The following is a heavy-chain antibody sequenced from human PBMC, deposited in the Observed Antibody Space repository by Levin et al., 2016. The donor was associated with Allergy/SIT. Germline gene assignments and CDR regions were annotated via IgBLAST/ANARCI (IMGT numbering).Heavy chain of an antibody. V-gene: IGHV3-30*04. CDR3: ARDRFDLRHGWSSGANFFDP. D-gene: IGHD4/OR15-4a*01. CDR1: GFTFSSYA. J-gene: IGHJ5*02. Sequence: GESLKISCAASGFTFSSYAMHWVRQAPGEGLEWVSLISYDGSDKYYADSVKDRFTISRDNSKNTLYLQMNSLRGEDTAVYYCARDRFDLRHGWSSGANFFDPWGQGTLVTVSS. CDR2: ISYDGSDK.